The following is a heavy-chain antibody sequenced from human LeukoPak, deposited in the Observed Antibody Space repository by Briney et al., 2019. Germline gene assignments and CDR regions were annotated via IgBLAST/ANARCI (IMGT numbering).Heavy chain of an antibody. D-gene: IGHD6-13*01. Sequence: GGSLRLSCAASGFTFSSYAMSWVRQAPGKGLEWVSYISSSSSTIYYADSVKGRFTISRDNAKNSLYLQMNSLRAEDTAVYYCARDRYSSSSHFDYWGQGTLVTVSS. CDR3: ARDRYSSSSHFDY. V-gene: IGHV3-48*01. CDR1: GFTFSSYA. CDR2: ISSSSSTI. J-gene: IGHJ4*02.